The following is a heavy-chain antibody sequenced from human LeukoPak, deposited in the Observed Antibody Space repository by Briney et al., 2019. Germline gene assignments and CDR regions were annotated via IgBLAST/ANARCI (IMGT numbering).Heavy chain of an antibody. CDR1: GFTVSSNY. J-gene: IGHJ4*02. CDR2: IYSGGNT. V-gene: IGHV3-66*02. CDR3: ARFGGNYYFAN. D-gene: IGHD4-23*01. Sequence: GGSLRLSCAASGFTVSSNYMNWVRQAPGKGLEWVSLIYSGGNTYYSDSVKGRFTISGDNSKSTLYLQMNSLRTEDTAVYYCARFGGNYYFANWGQGALVTVSS.